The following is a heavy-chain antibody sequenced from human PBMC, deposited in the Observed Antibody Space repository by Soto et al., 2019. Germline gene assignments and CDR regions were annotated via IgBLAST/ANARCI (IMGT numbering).Heavy chain of an antibody. CDR1: GFRFSSSG. V-gene: IGHV3-30*18. CDR3: AKDLNDFAYFFFYGMDV. Sequence: GGSLRLSCAASGFRFSSSGMHWVRQAPGKGLEWVAVIIYDGSKKEYADSVKGRFTVSRDNSKDTVYLQMKNLRPEDTGVYYCAKDLNDFAYFFFYGMDVWGQGTSVTVSS. J-gene: IGHJ6*02. D-gene: IGHD2-21*01. CDR2: IIYDGSKK.